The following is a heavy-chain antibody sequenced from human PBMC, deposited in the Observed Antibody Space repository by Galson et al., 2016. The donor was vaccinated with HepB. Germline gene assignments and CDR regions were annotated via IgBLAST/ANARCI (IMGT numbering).Heavy chain of an antibody. CDR2: VYYSGST. V-gene: IGHV4-39*01. CDR3: ASHRSATFSSGWYADF. J-gene: IGHJ4*02. CDR1: GGSISSIDYY. D-gene: IGHD6-19*01. Sequence: SETLSLTCTVSGGSISSIDYYWDWIRQPPGKGLEWIGGVYYSGSTYYNPSPKSRVTISVDTSKNQFSLKLTSVTAAATAVYYCASHRSATFSSGWYADFWGQGTLVTVSS.